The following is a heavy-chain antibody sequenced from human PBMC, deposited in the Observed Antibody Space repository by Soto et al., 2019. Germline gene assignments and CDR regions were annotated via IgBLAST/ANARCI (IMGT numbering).Heavy chain of an antibody. D-gene: IGHD2-2*01. CDR3: AKDREDIVVVPAALAGWFDP. CDR2: ISGSGGST. J-gene: IGHJ5*02. Sequence: PGGSLRLSCAASGFTFSSYAMSWVRQAPGKGLEWVSAISGSGGSTYYADFVKGRFTISRDNSKNTLYLQMNSLRAEDTAVYYCAKDREDIVVVPAALAGWFDPWGQGTLVTVSS. CDR1: GFTFSSYA. V-gene: IGHV3-23*01.